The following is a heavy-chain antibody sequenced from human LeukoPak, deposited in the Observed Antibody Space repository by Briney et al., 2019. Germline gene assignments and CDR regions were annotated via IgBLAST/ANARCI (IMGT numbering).Heavy chain of an antibody. J-gene: IGHJ4*02. CDR3: TNLGHSD. CDR2: INGDGSDK. CDR1: GFTISSAW. V-gene: IGHV3-7*01. D-gene: IGHD5-18*01. Sequence: GGSPRLSCAASGFTISSAWMTWGRQAPGKGLEWVATINGDGSDKYYVESVKGRFTISRDNAESSLFLQMNSLRVEDTAVYYCTNLGHSDWGQGTLVTVSS.